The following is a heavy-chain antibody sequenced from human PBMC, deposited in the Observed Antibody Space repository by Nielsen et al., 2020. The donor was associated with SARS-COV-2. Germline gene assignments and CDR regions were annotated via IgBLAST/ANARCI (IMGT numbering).Heavy chain of an antibody. CDR1: GGTFSSYA. D-gene: IGHD5-24*01. CDR3: AREVATTYYYYYGMDV. V-gene: IGHV1-69*13. J-gene: IGHJ6*02. Sequence: SVKVSCKASGGTFSSYAISWVRQAPGQGLEWMGGIIPIFGTANYAQKFQGRVTITADESTSTAYMELSSLRSEDTAVYYCAREVATTYYYYYGMDVWGQGTTVTVSS. CDR2: IIPIFGTA.